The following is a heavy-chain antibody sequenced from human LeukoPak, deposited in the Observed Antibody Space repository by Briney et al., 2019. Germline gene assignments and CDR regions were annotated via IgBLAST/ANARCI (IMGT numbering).Heavy chain of an antibody. J-gene: IGHJ4*02. D-gene: IGHD3-10*01. CDR2: INHSGST. V-gene: IGHV4-34*01. CDR1: CGSFRGYY. CDR3: ARGDNYYASGIGD. Sequence: PSETLSLTCSVYCGSFRGYYWTSIRQPPPKGLEWMGEINHSGSTTYNPSLKSRVIISVDTSKNQLSLKLSSVTPADTAVDYCARGDNYYASGIGDWGQGTLVTVSS.